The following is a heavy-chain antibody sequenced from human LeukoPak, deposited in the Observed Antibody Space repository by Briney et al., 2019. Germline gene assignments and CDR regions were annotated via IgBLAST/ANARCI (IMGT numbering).Heavy chain of an antibody. Sequence: SVKVSCKASGGAFSSYAISWVRQAPGQGLEWMGGIIPIFGTANYAQKFQGRVTITTDESTSTAYMELSSLRSEDTAVYYCARATSGYDSLNLDYWGQGTLVTVSS. J-gene: IGHJ4*02. D-gene: IGHD5-12*01. CDR1: GGAFSSYA. CDR2: IIPIFGTA. CDR3: ARATSGYDSLNLDY. V-gene: IGHV1-69*05.